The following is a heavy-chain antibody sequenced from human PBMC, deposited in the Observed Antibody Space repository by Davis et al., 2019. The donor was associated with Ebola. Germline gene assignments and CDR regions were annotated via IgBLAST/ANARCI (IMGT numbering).Heavy chain of an antibody. CDR2: ISGSGDST. CDR3: ARGRNWYYFDY. J-gene: IGHJ4*02. Sequence: PGGSLRLSCAASGFTFSNFAMSWVRQAAGKGLGWVSAISGSGDSTYYADSVKGRFTISRDHAKNSLYLQMNSLRAEDTAVYYCARGRNWYYFDYWGQGTLVTVSS. CDR1: GFTFSNFA. D-gene: IGHD1-1*01. V-gene: IGHV3-23*01.